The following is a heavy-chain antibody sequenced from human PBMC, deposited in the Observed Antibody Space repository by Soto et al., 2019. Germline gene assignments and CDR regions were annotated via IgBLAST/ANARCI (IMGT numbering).Heavy chain of an antibody. J-gene: IGHJ4*02. CDR2: IYSGGAT. Sequence: EVQLVESGGGLVQPGGSLRLSCAASGFTVSSNYMTWVRQAPGKGLEWVSVIYSGGATYYADSVKGRFTISRDNYKNTLYLQMKSLRAEDTAVYYCARAPLYGGNSVWGQGNVVTVSS. V-gene: IGHV3-66*01. CDR3: ARAPLYGGNSV. D-gene: IGHD4-17*01. CDR1: GFTVSSNY.